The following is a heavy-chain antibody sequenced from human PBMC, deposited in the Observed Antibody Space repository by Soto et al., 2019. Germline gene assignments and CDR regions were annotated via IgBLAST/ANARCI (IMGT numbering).Heavy chain of an antibody. D-gene: IGHD3-3*01. CDR1: GGSISSYY. V-gene: IGHV4-59*01. J-gene: IGHJ6*03. Sequence: SETLSLTCTVSGGSISSYYWSWIRQPPGKGLEWIGYIYYSGSTNYNPSLKSRVTISVDTSKNQFSLKLNSVTAADTAVYYCASLRREWLFFSSQDYYYYYMDVWGKGTTVTVSS. CDR3: ASLRREWLFFSSQDYYYYYMDV. CDR2: IYYSGST.